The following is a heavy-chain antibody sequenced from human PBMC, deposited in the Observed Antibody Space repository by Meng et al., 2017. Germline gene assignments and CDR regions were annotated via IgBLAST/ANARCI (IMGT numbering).Heavy chain of an antibody. Sequence: ASVKVSCKPSGYTFTAYYIHWVRQPPGQGLEWMGHINPDTGDTLYAQQFQGRVTMTGDTSTSTAYVELSGLRSDDTAVYYCARDENISLGQQFGDYWGQGTLVTVSS. CDR3: ARDENISLGQQFGDY. CDR1: GYTFTAYY. CDR2: INPDTGDT. J-gene: IGHJ4*02. D-gene: IGHD5-24*01. V-gene: IGHV1-2*06.